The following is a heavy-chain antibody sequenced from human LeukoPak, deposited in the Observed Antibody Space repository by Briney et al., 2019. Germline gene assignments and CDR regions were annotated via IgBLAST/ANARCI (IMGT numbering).Heavy chain of an antibody. J-gene: IGHJ5*02. V-gene: IGHV1-46*01. CDR1: GYTFTSYY. CDR3: ARRGRRWEFDP. Sequence: ASVKASCKASGYTFTSYYMHWVRQAPGQGLEWMGIINPSGGSTSYAQKFQGRVTMTRDASTSTVYMELSSLRSEDTAVYYCARRGRRWEFDPWGQGTLVTVSS. D-gene: IGHD1-26*01. CDR2: INPSGGST.